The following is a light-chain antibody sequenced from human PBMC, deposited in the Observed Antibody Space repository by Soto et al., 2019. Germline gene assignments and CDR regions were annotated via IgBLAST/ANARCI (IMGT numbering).Light chain of an antibody. J-gene: IGLJ2*01. V-gene: IGLV2-14*01. CDR2: DVS. CDR1: SSDVGGYNY. Sequence: QSVLTQPASVSGSPGQSITISRTGTSSDVGGYNYVSWYQQHPGKAPKLMIYDVSNRPSGVSNRFSGSKSGNTASLTISGLQAEDEADYYCSSYTSSITVVFGGGTKLTVL. CDR3: SSYTSSITVV.